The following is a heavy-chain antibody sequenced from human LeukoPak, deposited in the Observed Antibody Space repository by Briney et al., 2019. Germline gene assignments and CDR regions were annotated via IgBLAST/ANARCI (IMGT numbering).Heavy chain of an antibody. CDR3: ARLSSSWPRANFQH. CDR1: GFTFSSYW. J-gene: IGHJ1*01. D-gene: IGHD6-13*01. V-gene: IGHV3-74*01. Sequence: HSGGSLRLSCAASGFTFSSYWMHWVRQVSGKGLVWVSRINSDGTITSYADSVKGRFTISRDNAKNSLYLQMNSLRVEDTAVYYCARLSSSWPRANFQHWGQGTLVTVSS. CDR2: INSDGTIT.